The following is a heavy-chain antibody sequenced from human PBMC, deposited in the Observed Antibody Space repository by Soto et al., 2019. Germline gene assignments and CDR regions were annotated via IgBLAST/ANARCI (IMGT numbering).Heavy chain of an antibody. V-gene: IGHV1-3*01. J-gene: IGHJ4*02. CDR1: GYTFTSYA. D-gene: IGHD6-19*01. CDR3: ARDRREQWLNFCDY. CDR2: INAGNGNT. Sequence: QVQLVQSGAEVKKPGASVKVSCKASGYTFTSYAMHWVRQAPGQRLEWMGWINAGNGNTKYSQKFQGRVTITRDTSASTAYMELRSLRSDDTAVYYCARDRREQWLNFCDYWGQGTLVTVSS.